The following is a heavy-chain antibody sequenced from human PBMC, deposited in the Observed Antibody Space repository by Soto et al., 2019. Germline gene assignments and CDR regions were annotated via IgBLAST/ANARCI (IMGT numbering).Heavy chain of an antibody. CDR2: VYSGGGT. Sequence: QLQLQESGPGLVKPSETLSLTCSVSGDSISSDDYYWVWIRQPPGKGLEWIGAVYSGGGTYYNPSLKTPVTISVDTSKNPFSLKVNSVTAADTAVYFCARQGAALDYWGQGTLVTVSS. D-gene: IGHD6-6*01. CDR3: ARQGAALDY. CDR1: GDSISSDDYY. J-gene: IGHJ4*02. V-gene: IGHV4-39*01.